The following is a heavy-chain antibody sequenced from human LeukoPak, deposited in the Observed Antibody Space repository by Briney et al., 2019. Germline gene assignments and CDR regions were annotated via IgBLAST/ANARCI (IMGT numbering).Heavy chain of an antibody. V-gene: IGHV1-18*01. D-gene: IGHD6-13*01. Sequence: ASVKVSCKASGYTFTSYGISWVRQAPGQGLEWMGWISAYNGNTNYAQKLQGRVTMTTDTSTSTAYMELRSLRSDDTAVYYCARGPRLRKEGIAAAGTRVYYYYMDVWGKGTTVTVSS. CDR1: GYTFTSYG. J-gene: IGHJ6*03. CDR2: ISAYNGNT. CDR3: ARGPRLRKEGIAAAGTRVYYYYMDV.